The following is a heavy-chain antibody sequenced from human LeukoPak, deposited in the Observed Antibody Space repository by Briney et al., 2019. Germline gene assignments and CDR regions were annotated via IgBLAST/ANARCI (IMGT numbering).Heavy chain of an antibody. D-gene: IGHD3-9*01. CDR2: TFPGDSEA. Sequence: GESLKISCQGSGYTFSKYWIGWVRQMPGKGLEWMGLTFPGDSEARYSPSFEGQVTISADKSIDTAYLQWSSLKASDTAMYFCARRKDYDILTGPSQYYFDYWGQGTLVTVPS. J-gene: IGHJ4*02. V-gene: IGHV5-51*01. CDR3: ARRKDYDILTGPSQYYFDY. CDR1: GYTFSKYW.